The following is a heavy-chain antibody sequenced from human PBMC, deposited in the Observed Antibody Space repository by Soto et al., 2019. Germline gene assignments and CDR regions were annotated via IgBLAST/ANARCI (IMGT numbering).Heavy chain of an antibody. D-gene: IGHD1-26*01. CDR1: GFPFSTSA. CDR3: GKYSGSYPDNNRMHL. Sequence: EVQLLESGGGLVQPGGSLSLSCAASGFPFSTSAMSWVGQAPGTVREWVSIISGTSDAVHYAESVKGRFTSSRDNYKNTLYLQMNSLRAEATAVYYCGKYSGSYPDNNRMHLWGQGTTVTASS. J-gene: IGHJ6*02. V-gene: IGHV3-23*01. CDR2: ISGTSDAV.